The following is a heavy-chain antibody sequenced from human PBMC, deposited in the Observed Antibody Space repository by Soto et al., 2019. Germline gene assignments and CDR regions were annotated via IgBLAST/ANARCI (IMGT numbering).Heavy chain of an antibody. CDR2: IYYSGST. Sequence: KPSETLSLTCTVSGGSISSYYWSWIRQPPGKGLEWIGYIYYSGSTNYNPSLKSRVTISVDTSKNQFSLKLSSVTAADTAVYYCARDLTAARDGMDVWGQGTTVTVSS. D-gene: IGHD6-6*01. CDR1: GGSISSYY. J-gene: IGHJ6*02. CDR3: ARDLTAARDGMDV. V-gene: IGHV4-59*01.